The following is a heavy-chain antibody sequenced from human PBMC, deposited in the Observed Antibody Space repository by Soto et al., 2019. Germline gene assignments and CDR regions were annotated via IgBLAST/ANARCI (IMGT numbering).Heavy chain of an antibody. CDR3: ARAPREIAAAGLVY. J-gene: IGHJ4*02. V-gene: IGHV1-18*01. D-gene: IGHD6-13*01. CDR1: GYTFTNYG. CDR2: ISAYNGNT. Sequence: ASVKVSCKASGYTFTNYGISWVRQAPGQGLEWMGWISAYNGNTNYAQKLQGRVTMTTDTSTSTAYMELRSLRSDDTAVYYCARAPREIAAAGLVYWGQGTLVTVSS.